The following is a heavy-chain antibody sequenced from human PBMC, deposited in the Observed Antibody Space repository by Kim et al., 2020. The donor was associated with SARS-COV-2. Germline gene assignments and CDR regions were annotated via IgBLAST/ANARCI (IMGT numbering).Heavy chain of an antibody. CDR1: GFTFSGHW. CDR3: TRVGPGPGEVVY. Sequence: GGSLRLYCAASGFTFSGHWMHWVRQAPGKGLVWVSRIGGDVSDTTYADSVKGLFIISGDNAKYMKHLDMICLTVEVPAVNYCTRVGPGPGEVVYWGRG. D-gene: IGHD3-10*01. V-gene: IGHV3-74*01. J-gene: IGHJ4*02. CDR2: IGGDVSDT.